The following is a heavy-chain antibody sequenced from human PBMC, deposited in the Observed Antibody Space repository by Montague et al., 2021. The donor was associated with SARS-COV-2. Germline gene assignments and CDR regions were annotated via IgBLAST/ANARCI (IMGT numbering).Heavy chain of an antibody. V-gene: IGHV4-34*01. D-gene: IGHD3-10*01. Sequence: SETLSLTCAVYGGSFSGYDWSWVRQSPRKGLAWIGNIKYSGITNYNPSLKTRVTISIDTSKNQFSLKLTSVTAADTARYYCARGVPGYWGQGSLVTVSS. CDR3: ARGVPGY. J-gene: IGHJ1*01. CDR2: IKYSGIT. CDR1: GGSFSGYD.